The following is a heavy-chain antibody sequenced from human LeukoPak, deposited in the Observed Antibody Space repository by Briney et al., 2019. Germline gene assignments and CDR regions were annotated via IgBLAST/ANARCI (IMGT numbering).Heavy chain of an antibody. CDR2: IIPIFGTA. CDR1: GGTFSSYA. CDR3: ARDAHYYGSGSYYRRGNWFDP. D-gene: IGHD3-10*01. J-gene: IGHJ5*02. Sequence: GASVKVSCKASGGTFSSYAISWVRQAPGQGLEWMGGIIPIFGTANYAQKFQGRVTITADESTSTAYMGLSSLRSEDTAVYYCARDAHYYGSGSYYRRGNWFDPWGQGTLVTVSS. V-gene: IGHV1-69*13.